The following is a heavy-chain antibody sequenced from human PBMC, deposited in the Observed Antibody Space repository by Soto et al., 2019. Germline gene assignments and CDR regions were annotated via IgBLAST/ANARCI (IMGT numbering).Heavy chain of an antibody. CDR2: IKQDGSEK. J-gene: IGHJ6*03. Sequence: GGSLRLSCAASGFSFRDYWMTWVRQAPGKGLDWVANIKQDGSEKYYLDSLRGRFTISRDNAKNSVYLLMNSLRAEDTAVYYCARGKDGRRAGTYYFDMDVWGKGTTVTVSS. V-gene: IGHV3-7*01. CDR3: ARGKDGRRAGTYYFDMDV. CDR1: GFSFRDYW. D-gene: IGHD1-1*01.